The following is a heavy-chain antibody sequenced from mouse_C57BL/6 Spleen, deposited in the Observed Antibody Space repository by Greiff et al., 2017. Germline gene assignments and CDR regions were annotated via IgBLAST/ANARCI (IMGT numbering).Heavy chain of an antibody. Sequence: DVMLVESGGGLVKPGGSLTLSCAASGFTFSSYAMSWVRQPPEKRLAWVATLSAGGSYTYYPANVKGRFTLSRDNAKNNLYLQMSHLKSEDTAMYYCARDLSFYAMDYWGQGTSVTVSS. V-gene: IGHV5-4*01. J-gene: IGHJ4*01. CDR1: GFTFSSYA. CDR3: ARDLSFYAMDY. CDR2: LSAGGSYT.